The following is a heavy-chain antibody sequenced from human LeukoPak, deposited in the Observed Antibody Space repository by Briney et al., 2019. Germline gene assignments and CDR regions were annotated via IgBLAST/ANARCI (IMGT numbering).Heavy chain of an antibody. CDR1: GGTFISYA. D-gene: IGHD2-15*01. V-gene: IGHV1-69*13. CDR3: ARFAVVAANSYGMDV. CDR2: IIPIFGTA. Sequence: GASVKVSCKASGGTFISYAISWVRQAPGQGLEWMGGIIPIFGTANYAQKFQGRVTITADESTSTAYMELSSLRSEDTAVYYCARFAVVAANSYGMDVWGQGTTVTVSS. J-gene: IGHJ6*02.